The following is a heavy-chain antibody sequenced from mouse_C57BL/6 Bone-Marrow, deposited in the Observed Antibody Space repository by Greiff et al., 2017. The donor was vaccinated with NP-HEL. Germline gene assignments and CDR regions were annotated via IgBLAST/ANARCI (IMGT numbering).Heavy chain of an antibody. CDR1: GYSITSGYY. J-gene: IGHJ2*01. V-gene: IGHV3-6*01. CDR2: ISYDGSN. Sequence: EVQLQQSGPGLVKPSQSLSLTCSVTGYSITSGYYWNWIRQFPGNKLEWMGYISYDGSNNYNPSLKNRISITRDTSKNQFFLKLNSVTTEDTATYYCARAKLGRGTFDYWGQGTTLTVSS. D-gene: IGHD4-1*01. CDR3: ARAKLGRGTFDY.